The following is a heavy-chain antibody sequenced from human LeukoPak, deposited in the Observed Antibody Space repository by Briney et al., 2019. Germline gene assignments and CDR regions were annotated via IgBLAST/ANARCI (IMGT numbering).Heavy chain of an antibody. J-gene: IGHJ4*02. CDR1: GYKFTKYW. D-gene: IGHD4-17*01. V-gene: IGHV5-51*01. Sequence: GESLKISCKASGYKFTKYWIGWVRQMPGKGLEWMTIIYPGDSETRYSPSFQGQVTISAAKSIDTIYLQWNSLKASDTAMYYCARALRTGQGDYVPVLWGQGTLVTVSS. CDR3: ARALRTGQGDYVPVL. CDR2: IYPGDSET.